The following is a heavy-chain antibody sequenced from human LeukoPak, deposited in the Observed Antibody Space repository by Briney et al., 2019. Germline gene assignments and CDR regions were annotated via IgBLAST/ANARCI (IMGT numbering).Heavy chain of an antibody. CDR1: GVTFSRYA. D-gene: IGHD3-16*01. Sequence: GGSLRLSCAASGVTFSRYAMSWVRQAPGKGLEWVSAISGSGGSTHYADSVKGQFTISRDNSKDTLYLQMSSLRAEDTAVYYCAKDWASPYYYYGLDVWGQGTTVTVSS. CDR3: AKDWASPYYYYGLDV. CDR2: ISGSGGST. J-gene: IGHJ6*02. V-gene: IGHV3-23*01.